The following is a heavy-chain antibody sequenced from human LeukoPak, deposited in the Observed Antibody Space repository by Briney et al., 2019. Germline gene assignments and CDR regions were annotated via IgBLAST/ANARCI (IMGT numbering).Heavy chain of an antibody. V-gene: IGHV3-30*02. CDR3: AKDLGITMIRGAMEFDP. Sequence: GGSLRLSCAASGFTFSSYGMHWVRQAPGKGLEWVAVIWYDGSNKYYADSVKGRFTISRDNSKNTLYLQMNSRRADDTAVYYCAKDLGITMIRGAMEFDPWAQGTLVTVSS. CDR2: IWYDGSNK. D-gene: IGHD3-10*01. CDR1: GFTFSSYG. J-gene: IGHJ5*02.